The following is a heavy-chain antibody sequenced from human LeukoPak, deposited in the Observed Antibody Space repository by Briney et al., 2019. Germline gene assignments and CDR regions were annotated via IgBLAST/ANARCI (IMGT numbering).Heavy chain of an antibody. D-gene: IGHD1-1*01. V-gene: IGHV3-11*01. CDR3: AKANIQLRAFDY. J-gene: IGHJ4*02. CDR2: ISSSGSTI. Sequence: GGSLRLSCAASGFTFSDYYMSWIRQAPGKGLEWVSYISSSGSTIYYADSVKGRFTISRDNAKNSLYLQMNSLRAEDTAVYYCAKANIQLRAFDYWGQGTLVTVSS. CDR1: GFTFSDYY.